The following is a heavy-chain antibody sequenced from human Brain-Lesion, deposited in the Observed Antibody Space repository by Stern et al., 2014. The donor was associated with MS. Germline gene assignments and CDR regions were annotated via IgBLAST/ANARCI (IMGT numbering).Heavy chain of an antibody. CDR1: GGSISSGSYY. J-gene: IGHJ4*02. D-gene: IGHD5-18*01. V-gene: IGHV4-61*02. Sequence: VQLVESGPGLVKPSQTLSLTCTVSGGSISSGSYYWNWIRQPAGKGLEWIGRMYSHGSSNYNPSLTLRVTLLGATPTKHISLQVISVTAADTAVYYCARETGGYTYGDTDFFDFWGQGALVTVSS. CDR3: ARETGGYTYGDTDFFDF. CDR2: MYSHGSS.